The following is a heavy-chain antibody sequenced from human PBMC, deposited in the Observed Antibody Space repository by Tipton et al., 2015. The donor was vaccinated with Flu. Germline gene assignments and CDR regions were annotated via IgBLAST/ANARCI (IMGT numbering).Heavy chain of an antibody. CDR3: ARIPAAVTHYGMDV. V-gene: IGHV3-11*01. Sequence: SLRLSCAASGFTFSDYYMSWIRQAPGKGLEWISYISSSGSTIYYADSVKGRFTISRDNAKNSLYLQMNSLRAEDTAVYYCARIPAAVTHYGMDVWGQGTTVTVSS. CDR1: GFTFSDYY. D-gene: IGHD2-15*01. J-gene: IGHJ6*02. CDR2: ISSSGSTI.